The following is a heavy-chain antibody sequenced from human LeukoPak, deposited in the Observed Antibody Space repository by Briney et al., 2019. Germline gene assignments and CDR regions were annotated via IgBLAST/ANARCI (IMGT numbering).Heavy chain of an antibody. CDR3: ARDSSSSASWWFDP. D-gene: IGHD6-6*01. CDR1: GYTFISHW. CDR2: ISPNGGTT. V-gene: IGHV1-46*01. Sequence: GASVKVSCKASGYTFISHWMHWVRQAPGQGLERMGVISPNGGTTVYAQKFQGRVTLTRDMSTSTLYMELSSLRSEDTAVYYCARDSSSSASWWFDPWGQGTLVTVSS. J-gene: IGHJ5*02.